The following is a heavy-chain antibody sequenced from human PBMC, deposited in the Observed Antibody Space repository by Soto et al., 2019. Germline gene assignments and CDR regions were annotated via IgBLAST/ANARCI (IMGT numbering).Heavy chain of an antibody. CDR3: ARHNDYSTYYFDY. V-gene: IGHV4-39*01. CDR1: GGSISSRSYY. D-gene: IGHD4-4*01. J-gene: IGHJ4*02. CDR2: MYYSGST. Sequence: QLQLQESGPGLVKPSETLSLTCTVSGGSISSRSYYWDWIRQPPGKGLEWIGSMYYSGSTYYNPSLKSRVTISVDTSKNQFSLRLSSVTAADMAVYYCARHNDYSTYYFDYWGQGTLVTVSS.